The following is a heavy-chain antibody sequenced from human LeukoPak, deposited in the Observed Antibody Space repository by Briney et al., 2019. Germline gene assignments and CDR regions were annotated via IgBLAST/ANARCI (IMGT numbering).Heavy chain of an antibody. CDR3: ARGRILRVSNQYFQH. Sequence: SETLSLTCTVSGGSISSSSYYWGWIRQPPGKGLEWIGSIYYSGSTYYNPSLKSRVTISVDTSKNQFSLKLSSVTAADTAVYYCARGRILRVSNQYFQHWGQGTLVTVSS. J-gene: IGHJ1*01. CDR1: GGSISSSSYY. CDR2: IYYSGST. V-gene: IGHV4-39*01. D-gene: IGHD2-15*01.